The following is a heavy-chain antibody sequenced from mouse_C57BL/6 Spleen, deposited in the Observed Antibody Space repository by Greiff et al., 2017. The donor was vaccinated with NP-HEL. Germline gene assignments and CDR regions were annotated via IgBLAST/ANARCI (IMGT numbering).Heavy chain of an antibody. J-gene: IGHJ4*01. CDR2: IHPNSGST. D-gene: IGHD1-1*01. CDR3: ARRNLFITTVVDAMDY. CDR1: GYTFTSYW. V-gene: IGHV1-64*01. Sequence: VQLQQPGAELVKPGASVKLSCKASGYTFTSYWMHWVKQRPGQGLEWIGMIHPNSGSTNYNEKFKSKATLTVDKSSSTAYMQLSSLTSEDSAVYYCARRNLFITTVVDAMDYWGQGTSVTVSS.